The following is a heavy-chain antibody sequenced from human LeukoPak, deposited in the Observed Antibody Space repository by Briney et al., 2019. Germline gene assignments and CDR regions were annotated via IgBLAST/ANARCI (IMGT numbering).Heavy chain of an antibody. D-gene: IGHD2-2*02. V-gene: IGHV3-48*01. CDR3: ARGGLLFVVVSAAIPTGLHDAFDI. CDR2: ISSSSSTI. CDR1: GFTFSSYS. J-gene: IGHJ3*02. Sequence: GGSLRLSCAASGFTFSSYSMNWVRQAPGKGLEWVSYISSSSSTIYYADSVKGRFTISRDNAKNSLYLQMNSLRAEDTAVYYCARGGLLFVVVSAAIPTGLHDAFDIWGQGTMVTVSS.